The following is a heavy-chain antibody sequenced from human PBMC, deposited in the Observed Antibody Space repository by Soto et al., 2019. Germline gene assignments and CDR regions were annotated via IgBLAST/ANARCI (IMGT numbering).Heavy chain of an antibody. Sequence: TCTVSGGSISSYYWSWIRQPPGKGLEWIGYIYYSGSSNSGPSLKSRVTMSVDTSKNQFSLKLSAVIAADTAMYYCARYSYGSDYYFDYWGQGTLVTVSS. J-gene: IGHJ4*02. CDR2: IYYSGSS. V-gene: IGHV4-59*01. CDR1: GGSISSYY. CDR3: ARYSYGSDYYFDY. D-gene: IGHD3-10*01.